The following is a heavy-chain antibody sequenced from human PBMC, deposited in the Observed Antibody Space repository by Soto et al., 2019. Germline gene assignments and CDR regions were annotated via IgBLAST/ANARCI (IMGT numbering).Heavy chain of an antibody. Sequence: LRLSCAASGFTFSSYAMSWVRQAPGKGLEWVSAISGSGGSTYYADSVKGRFTISRDNSKNTLYLQMNSLRAEDTAVYYCAKIPTMIVVAWFDPWGQGTLVTVSS. J-gene: IGHJ5*02. V-gene: IGHV3-23*01. CDR2: ISGSGGST. D-gene: IGHD3-22*01. CDR3: AKIPTMIVVAWFDP. CDR1: GFTFSSYA.